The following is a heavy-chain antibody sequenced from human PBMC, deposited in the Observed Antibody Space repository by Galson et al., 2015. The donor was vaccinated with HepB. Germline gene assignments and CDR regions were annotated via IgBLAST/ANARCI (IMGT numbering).Heavy chain of an antibody. Sequence: SVKVSCKASGYTFSNYGFSWVRQAPGQGLEWMGGIIPIFGTANYAQKFQGRVTITADESTSTAYMELSSLRSEDTAVYYCARKTGDAYYFDYWGQGTLVTVSS. V-gene: IGHV1-69*13. CDR3: ARKTGDAYYFDY. J-gene: IGHJ4*02. CDR2: IIPIFGTA. D-gene: IGHD7-27*01. CDR1: GYTFSNYG.